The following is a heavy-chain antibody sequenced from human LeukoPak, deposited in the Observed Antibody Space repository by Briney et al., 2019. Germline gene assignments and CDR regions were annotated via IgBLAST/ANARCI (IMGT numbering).Heavy chain of an antibody. J-gene: IGHJ4*02. CDR3: ARDRERTYFDY. V-gene: IGHV3-53*01. CDR2: IYSGGST. Sequence: PGGSLRLSCAASRFTFSTYWMHWVRQAPGKGLEWVSVIYSGGSTYYADSVKGRFTISRDNSKNTLYLQMNSLRAEDTAVYYCARDRERTYFDYWGQGTLVTVSP. CDR1: RFTFSTYW. D-gene: IGHD1-26*01.